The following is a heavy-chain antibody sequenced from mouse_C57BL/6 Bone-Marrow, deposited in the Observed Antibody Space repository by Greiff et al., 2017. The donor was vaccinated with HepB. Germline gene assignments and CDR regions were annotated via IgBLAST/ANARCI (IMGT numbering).Heavy chain of an antibody. V-gene: IGHV2-2*01. CDR2: IWSGGIT. Sequence: VKLMESGPGLVQPSQSLSITCPVSGFSLTSYGVHWVRQSPGKGLEWLGVIWSGGITDYNAAFISRLSISKDNSKSQVFFKMNRLQADDTAIYYCARNVDTQFAYWGQGTLVTVSA. D-gene: IGHD5-1-1*01. J-gene: IGHJ3*01. CDR3: ARNVDTQFAY. CDR1: GFSLTSYG.